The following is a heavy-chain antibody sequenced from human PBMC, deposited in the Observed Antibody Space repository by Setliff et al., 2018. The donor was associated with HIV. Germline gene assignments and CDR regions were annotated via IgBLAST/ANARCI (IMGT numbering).Heavy chain of an antibody. CDR2: IHTSGAT. D-gene: IGHD2-8*01. CDR1: GDSSSNDY. CDR3: ARHSPNVGVRGDAFDI. Sequence: PSETLSLTCTVSGDSSSNDYWTWVRQPPGKGLEWIGNIHTSGATNYNPSLKSRVTISLDTSRTQFSLRLSSVTAADTAVYYCARHSPNVGVRGDAFDIWGQGTVVTVSS. J-gene: IGHJ3*02. V-gene: IGHV4-59*08.